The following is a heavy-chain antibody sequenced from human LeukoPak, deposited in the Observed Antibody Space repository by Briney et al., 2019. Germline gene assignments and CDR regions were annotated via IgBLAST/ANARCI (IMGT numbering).Heavy chain of an antibody. J-gene: IGHJ4*02. D-gene: IGHD6-19*01. CDR3: ARRCTSGWYFGY. V-gene: IGHV3-48*03. Sequence: GGSLRLSCAASGFTFSSYEMNWVRQAPGKGLEWVSYISSSGSTIYYADSVKGRFTISRDNAKNSLYLQMNSLRADDTAVYYCARRCTSGWYFGYWGQGTLVTVSS. CDR2: ISSSGSTI. CDR1: GFTFSSYE.